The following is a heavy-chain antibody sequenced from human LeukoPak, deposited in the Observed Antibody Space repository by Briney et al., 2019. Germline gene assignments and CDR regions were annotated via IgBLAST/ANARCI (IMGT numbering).Heavy chain of an antibody. J-gene: IGHJ4*02. CDR1: GFTFSRYA. V-gene: IGHV3-30-3*02. Sequence: PGRSLRLSCAASGFTFSRYAMHWVRQAPGKGLEWVAVISYDGGDKDYADSVKGRFTISRDDSKSTLFLQMNSVRDEDTATYYGAKRSEYGGDWNYFDYWGQGTPVTVSS. CDR2: ISYDGGDK. CDR3: AKRSEYGGDWNYFDY. D-gene: IGHD4-23*01.